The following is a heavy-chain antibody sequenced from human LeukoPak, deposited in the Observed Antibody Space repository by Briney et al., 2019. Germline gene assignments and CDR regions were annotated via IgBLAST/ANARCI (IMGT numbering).Heavy chain of an antibody. CDR1: GFTFSSYA. Sequence: GGSLRLSCAASGFTFSSYAMHWVRQAPGKGLEWVAVISYDGSNKYYADSVKGRFTISSDNSKNTLYLQMNSLRAEDTAVYYCATDSSGWHQIDYWGQGTLVTVSS. D-gene: IGHD6-19*01. V-gene: IGHV3-30*04. J-gene: IGHJ4*02. CDR2: ISYDGSNK. CDR3: ATDSSGWHQIDY.